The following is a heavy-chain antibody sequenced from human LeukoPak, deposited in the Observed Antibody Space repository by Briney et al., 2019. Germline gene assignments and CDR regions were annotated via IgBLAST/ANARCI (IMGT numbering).Heavy chain of an antibody. D-gene: IGHD3-22*01. CDR1: GDSINSYY. V-gene: IGHV4-59*01. Sequence: SETLSLTCTVSGDSINSYYWNWIRQPPGKGLEWIGYTYYSGSTNYNPSLKSRVTISVDKSKNQFSLKLNSVTAADTAIYYCARGADYYESRGYKWFDPWGQGTLVTVSS. CDR2: TYYSGST. CDR3: ARGADYYESRGYKWFDP. J-gene: IGHJ5*02.